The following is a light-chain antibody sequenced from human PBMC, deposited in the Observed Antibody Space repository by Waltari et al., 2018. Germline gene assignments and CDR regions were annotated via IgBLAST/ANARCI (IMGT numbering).Light chain of an antibody. CDR3: QQYGRSPRT. CDR2: GAS. CDR1: QSVSNNY. V-gene: IGKV3-20*01. J-gene: IGKJ2*01. Sequence: EIVLTQSPDTLSLYPGERATLYCRAGQSVSNNYLAWYQHKPGQAPRLLIYGASTRATGIPGRFTGSGSGTEFTLTITRLEAEDFAVYFCQQYGRSPRTFGQGTKLEIK.